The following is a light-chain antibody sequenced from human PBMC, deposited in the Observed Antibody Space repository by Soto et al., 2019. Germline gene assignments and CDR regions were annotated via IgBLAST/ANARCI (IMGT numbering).Light chain of an antibody. CDR3: SSYTSSSPCV. J-gene: IGLJ1*01. Sequence: QLVLTQPASVSGSPGQSITISCTGTSSDVGGYKYVSWYQQHPGKAPKLMIYEVSNRPSGVSNRFSGSKSGSMASLTISGLQAEDEADYYCSSYTSSSPCVFGTGTKLTVL. CDR1: SSDVGGYKY. CDR2: EVS. V-gene: IGLV2-14*01.